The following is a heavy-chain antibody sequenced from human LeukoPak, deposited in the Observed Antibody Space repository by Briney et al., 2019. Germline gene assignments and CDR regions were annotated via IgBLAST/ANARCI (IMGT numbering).Heavy chain of an antibody. CDR2: IIPIFGTA. Sequence: EASVKVSCKASGGTFSSYAISWVRQAPGQGLEWMGRIIPIFGTANYAQKFQGRVTITTDESTSTAYMELSRLRSEDTAVYYCARDDPFTMFAPWSQGTLVTV. CDR1: GGTFSSYA. CDR3: ARDDPFTMFAP. J-gene: IGHJ5*02. V-gene: IGHV1-69*05. D-gene: IGHD3-3*01.